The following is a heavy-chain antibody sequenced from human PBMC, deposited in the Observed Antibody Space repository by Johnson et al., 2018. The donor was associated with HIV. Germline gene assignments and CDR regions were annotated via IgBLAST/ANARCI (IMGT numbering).Heavy chain of an antibody. V-gene: IGHV3-30*04. Sequence: QVQLVESGGGVVQPGRSLRLSCAASGFTFSSYAMHWVRQAPGTGLEWVAVISYDGSNKYYADSVKGRFTIPRDNSKNTLYLQMNSLRAEDTAGYYCARDKGNYDILTGYYNVGAFDIWGQGTMVTVSS. J-gene: IGHJ3*02. D-gene: IGHD3-9*01. CDR3: ARDKGNYDILTGYYNVGAFDI. CDR2: ISYDGSNK. CDR1: GFTFSSYA.